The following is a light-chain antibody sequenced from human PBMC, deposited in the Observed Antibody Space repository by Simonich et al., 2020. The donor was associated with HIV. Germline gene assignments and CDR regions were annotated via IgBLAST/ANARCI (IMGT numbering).Light chain of an antibody. V-gene: IGLV6-57*01. CDR2: EDY. J-gene: IGLJ3*02. Sequence: NFMLTQPHSVSESPGKTVTISCTRSSGSIASSFVQWYQQRPGSSPTTVIYEDYQRPSGVPDRFSGSIDSSSNSASLTSSGLKTEDEADYYCQSYDYTNWVFGGGTKLTVL. CDR1: SGSIASSF. CDR3: QSYDYTNWV.